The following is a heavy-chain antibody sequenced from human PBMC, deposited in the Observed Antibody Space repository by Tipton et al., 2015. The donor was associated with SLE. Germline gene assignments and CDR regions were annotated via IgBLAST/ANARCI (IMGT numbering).Heavy chain of an antibody. J-gene: IGHJ6*03. CDR1: TYSISTGYY. CDR3: ARGAPREKEYYYYYMDV. V-gene: IGHV4-38-2*02. CDR2: FYHSGDT. Sequence: TLSLTCTVSTYSISTGYYWGWVRQPPGKGLEWIGSFYHSGDTYYNPSLKSRVTISVDTSKNQFSLKLSSVTAADTAVYYCARGAPREKEYYYYYMDVWGKGTTVTVSS.